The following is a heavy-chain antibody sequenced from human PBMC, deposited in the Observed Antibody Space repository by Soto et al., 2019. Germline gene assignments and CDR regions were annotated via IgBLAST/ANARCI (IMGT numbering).Heavy chain of an antibody. CDR3: ANSNIAAAGFYYYGMHV. J-gene: IGHJ6*02. Sequence: SETLSLTCTVSGGSISSYYWSWIRQPPGKGLEWIGYIYYSGSTNYNPSLKSRVTISVDTSKNQFSLKLSSVTAADTAVYYCANSNIAAAGFYYYGMHVCGRGTTVTVS. CDR1: GGSISSYY. D-gene: IGHD6-13*01. V-gene: IGHV4-59*01. CDR2: IYYSGST.